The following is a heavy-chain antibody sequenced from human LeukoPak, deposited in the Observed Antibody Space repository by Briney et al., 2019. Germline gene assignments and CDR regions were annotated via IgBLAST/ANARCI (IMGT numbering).Heavy chain of an antibody. CDR2: ISGSGGST. J-gene: IGHJ3*02. D-gene: IGHD3-22*01. V-gene: IGHV3-23*01. Sequence: GGSLRLSCAASGFTFSSYSMNWVRQAPGKGLEWVSAISGSGGSTYYADSVKGRFTISRDNSKNTLYLQMNSLRAEDTAVYYCARGLESSGYSPLEAFDIWGQGTMVTVSS. CDR1: GFTFSSYS. CDR3: ARGLESSGYSPLEAFDI.